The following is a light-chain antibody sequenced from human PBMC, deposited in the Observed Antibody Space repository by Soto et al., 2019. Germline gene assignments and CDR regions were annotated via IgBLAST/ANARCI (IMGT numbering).Light chain of an antibody. CDR3: MQALQTPN. J-gene: IGKJ5*01. Sequence: IVLTQSPLSLSVTPCKPACLSCSSSQILLNTDGFQYLDCYLQKPGQSPQLLIFVASNRSSGVPDRFSGSGSGTDFTLRISRVEAEDVGVYYCMQALQTPNFGQGTRLEIK. V-gene: IGKV2-28*01. CDR2: VAS. CDR1: QILLNTDGFQY.